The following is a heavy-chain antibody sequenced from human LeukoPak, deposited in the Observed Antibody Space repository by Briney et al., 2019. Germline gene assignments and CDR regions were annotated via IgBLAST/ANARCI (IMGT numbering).Heavy chain of an antibody. J-gene: IGHJ3*02. CDR2: INWNGGST. V-gene: IGHV3-20*04. CDR3: AREHDFWSGYSLDAFDI. Sequence: GGSLRLSCAASGCTFDDYGMSWVRQAPGKGREWVSGINWNGGSTGYADSVKGRFTISRDNAKNSLYLQMNSLRAEDTALYYCAREHDFWSGYSLDAFDIWGQGTMVTVSS. D-gene: IGHD3-3*01. CDR1: GCTFDDYG.